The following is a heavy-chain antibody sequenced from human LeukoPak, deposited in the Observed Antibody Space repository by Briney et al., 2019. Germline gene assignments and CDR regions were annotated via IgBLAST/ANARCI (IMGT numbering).Heavy chain of an antibody. CDR1: GFTFTSYS. Sequence: GGSLRLSCAASGFTFTSYSLNWVRQAPGKGLEWVSSISSSSSYVYYADSVKGRFTISRDNAKNSLYLQMYSLRAEDTAVYYCARDYYGSYAIDYWGQGTLVTVSS. D-gene: IGHD1-26*01. V-gene: IGHV3-21*01. CDR2: ISSSSSYV. CDR3: ARDYYGSYAIDY. J-gene: IGHJ4*02.